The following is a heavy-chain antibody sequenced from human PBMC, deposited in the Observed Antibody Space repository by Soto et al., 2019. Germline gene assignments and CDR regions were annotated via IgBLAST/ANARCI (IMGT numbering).Heavy chain of an antibody. D-gene: IGHD6-13*01. Sequence: FLTCAVYGGSFSGYYWSWIRQPPWKGLELIGEINHSGSTNYNPSLTSRVTISVDTSKNQFSRKLSSVAAADTAVYYWARGDYSTSWYRFYYYGKDVWAQGTTVTVSS. CDR2: INHSGST. CDR3: ARGDYSTSWYRFYYYGKDV. J-gene: IGHJ6*02. V-gene: IGHV4-34*01. CDR1: GGSFSGYY.